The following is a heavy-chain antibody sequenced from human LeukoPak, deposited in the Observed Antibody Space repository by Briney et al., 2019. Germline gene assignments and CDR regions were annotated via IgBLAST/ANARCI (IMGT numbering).Heavy chain of an antibody. D-gene: IGHD2-21*02. CDR1: GGTFSSYA. V-gene: IGHV1-69*01. CDR2: IIPIFGTA. CDR3: ARDRYCGGDCPPDY. Sequence: SVKVSCKASGGTFSSYAISWVRQAPGQGLEWMGGIIPIFGTANYAQKFQGRVTITADESTSTAYMELSSLRSEDTAVYYCARDRYCGGDCPPDYWGQETLVTVSS. J-gene: IGHJ4*02.